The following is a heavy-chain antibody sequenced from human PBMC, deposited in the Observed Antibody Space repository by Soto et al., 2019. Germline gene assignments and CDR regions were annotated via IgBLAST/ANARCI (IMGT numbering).Heavy chain of an antibody. CDR2: IYPGDSDT. D-gene: IGHD6-13*01. CDR3: ARPRSSSRNYYGMEV. Sequence: PGESLKISCKGSGYSFTTYWIGWVRQMPGKGLECMGIIYPGDSDTRYSPSFQGQVTISADKSISTAYLQWSSLKASDTAMYYCARPRSSSRNYYGMEVWGHGTTVTVSS. V-gene: IGHV5-51*01. CDR1: GYSFTTYW. J-gene: IGHJ6*02.